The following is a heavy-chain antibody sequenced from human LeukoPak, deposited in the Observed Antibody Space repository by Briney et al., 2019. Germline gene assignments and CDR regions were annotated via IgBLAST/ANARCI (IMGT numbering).Heavy chain of an antibody. Sequence: GESLKIPCQASGSSFTSYWFGWVRQRPGKGLEWMRMIDTSVSETRYTPSSQGQVTISVDKFLTTAYLQWSSLEASDTAMYFCARQTAMGRSGDYWGEGTLVTVSS. CDR2: IDTSVSET. CDR1: GSSFTSYW. D-gene: IGHD5-18*01. CDR3: ARQTAMGRSGDY. J-gene: IGHJ4*02. V-gene: IGHV5-51*01.